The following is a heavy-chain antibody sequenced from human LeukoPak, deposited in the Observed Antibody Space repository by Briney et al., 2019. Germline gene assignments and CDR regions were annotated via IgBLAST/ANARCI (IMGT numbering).Heavy chain of an antibody. V-gene: IGHV3-23*01. CDR2: ISPSGGST. CDR1: GFIFSSHG. J-gene: IGHJ6*03. D-gene: IGHD1-7*01. Sequence: PGGSLRLSCAASGFIFSSHGMNWVRQAPGKGLEWVSGISPSGGSTYYADSVKGRFTISRDNSKNTLYLQMNSLRAEDTAVYYCAKRRGLELLYYYYMDVWGKGTTVTVSS. CDR3: AKRRGLELLYYYYMDV.